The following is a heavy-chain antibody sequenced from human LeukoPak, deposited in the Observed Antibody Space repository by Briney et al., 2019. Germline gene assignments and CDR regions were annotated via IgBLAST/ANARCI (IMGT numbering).Heavy chain of an antibody. V-gene: IGHV1-2*02. CDR2: INPNSGGT. CDR1: GYTFTCYY. J-gene: IGHJ5*02. CDR3: ARGGSGSYFSWLDP. Sequence: ASVKVSCKASGYTFTCYYIHLVRQAPGQGLECMGLINPNSGGTNYAQKFQGRVTMTGDTSISTAYMEVNRLRSDDTAVYYCARGGSGSYFSWLDPWGEGTLVTVSS. D-gene: IGHD3-10*01.